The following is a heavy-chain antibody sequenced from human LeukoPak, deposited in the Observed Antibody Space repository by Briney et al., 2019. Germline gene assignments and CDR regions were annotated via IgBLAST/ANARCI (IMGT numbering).Heavy chain of an antibody. CDR1: GYTFTSYY. Sequence: ASVKVSCKASGYTFTSYYMHWVRQAPGQGLEWMGIINPSGGSTSYAQKFQGRVTMTRDMSTSTVYMELSSLRSEDTAVYYCARDPSSVAGLDYWGQGTLVTVSS. CDR3: ARDPSSVAGLDY. CDR2: INPSGGST. D-gene: IGHD6-19*01. V-gene: IGHV1-46*01. J-gene: IGHJ4*02.